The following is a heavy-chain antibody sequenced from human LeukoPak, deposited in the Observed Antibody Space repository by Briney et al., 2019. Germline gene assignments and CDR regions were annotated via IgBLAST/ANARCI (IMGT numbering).Heavy chain of an antibody. V-gene: IGHV4-59*12. CDR1: GGSISTYY. D-gene: IGHD6-19*01. CDR2: IYYSGST. Sequence: PSETLSLTCTVSGGSISTYYWSWIRQPPGKGLEWIGYIYYSGSTNYNPSLKSRVTMSVDTSKNQFSLKLSSVTAADTAVYYCARESMYSSGWYRFDPWGQGTLVTVSS. CDR3: ARESMYSSGWYRFDP. J-gene: IGHJ5*02.